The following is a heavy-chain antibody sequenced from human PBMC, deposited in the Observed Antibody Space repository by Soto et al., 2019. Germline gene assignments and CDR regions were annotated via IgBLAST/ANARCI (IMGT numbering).Heavy chain of an antibody. CDR3: ARELRDYDRFFDY. CDR1: GGSISSSSYY. CDR2: IYYSGST. D-gene: IGHD4-17*01. V-gene: IGHV4-39*02. Sequence: QLQLQESGPGLVKPSETLSLTCTVSGGSISSSSYYWGWIRQPPGKGLEWIGSIYYSGSTYYNPSLKSRVTISVDTSKNQFSLKLSSVTAADTAVYYCARELRDYDRFFDYWGQGTLVTVSS. J-gene: IGHJ4*02.